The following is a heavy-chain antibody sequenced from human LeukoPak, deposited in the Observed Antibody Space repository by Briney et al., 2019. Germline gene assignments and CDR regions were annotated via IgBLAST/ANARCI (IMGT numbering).Heavy chain of an antibody. CDR2: FYYGGST. J-gene: IGHJ1*01. D-gene: IGHD3-3*01. CDR3: VADSEYWRTEH. CDR1: GGSISSNNYY. V-gene: IGHV4-39*07. Sequence: SETLSLTCTVSGGSISSNNYYWGWIRQPPGEKLEWMGSFYYGGSTYDNPSLKSRVTISLDTSQKQFSLKLSSVTAADTAVYYCVADSEYWRTEHWGQGTLVTVSS.